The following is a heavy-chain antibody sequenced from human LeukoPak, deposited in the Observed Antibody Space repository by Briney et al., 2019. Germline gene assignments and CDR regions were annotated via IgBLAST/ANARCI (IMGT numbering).Heavy chain of an antibody. D-gene: IGHD3-3*01. V-gene: IGHV4-30-2*01. J-gene: IGHJ4*02. Sequence: SETLSLTCTVSGGSISSGGYYWSWIRQPPGKGLEWIGYIYHSGSTYYNPSLKSRVTISVDRSKNQFSLKLSSVTAADTAVYYCARGTPEWLVDYWGQGTLVTVSS. CDR3: ARGTPEWLVDY. CDR1: GGSISSGGYY. CDR2: IYHSGST.